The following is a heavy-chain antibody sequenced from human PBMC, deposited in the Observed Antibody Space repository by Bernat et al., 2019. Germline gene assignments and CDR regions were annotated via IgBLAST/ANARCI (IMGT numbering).Heavy chain of an antibody. J-gene: IGHJ2*01. D-gene: IGHD1-26*01. Sequence: QVQLVESGGGVVQPGRALRLSCAASGFMFSSYGMHWVRQAPGKGLEWVAIIWYDGNKKYYADSVKGRFTISRDNSKNTLFLQMNGLRAEDTAVYYCARAKSGSFSADWYGDLWGRGTLVTVSS. CDR3: ARAKSGSFSADWYGDL. CDR1: GFMFSSYG. V-gene: IGHV3-33*03. CDR2: IWYDGNKK.